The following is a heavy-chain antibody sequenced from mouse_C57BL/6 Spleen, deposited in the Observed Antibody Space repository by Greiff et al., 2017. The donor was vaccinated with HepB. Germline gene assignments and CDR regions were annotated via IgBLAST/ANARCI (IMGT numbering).Heavy chain of an antibody. Sequence: EVKVVESGGGLVKPGGSLKLSCAASGFTFSDYGMHWVRQAPEKGLEWVAYISSGSSTIYYADTVKGRFTISRDNAKNTLFLQMTSLRSEDTAMYYCARREFITTVVATSYYAMDYWGQGTSVTVSS. CDR3: ARREFITTVVATSYYAMDY. CDR2: ISSGSSTI. J-gene: IGHJ4*01. D-gene: IGHD1-1*01. CDR1: GFTFSDYG. V-gene: IGHV5-17*01.